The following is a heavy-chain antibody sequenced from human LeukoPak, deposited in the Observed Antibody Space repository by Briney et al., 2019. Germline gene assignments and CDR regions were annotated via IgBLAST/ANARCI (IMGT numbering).Heavy chain of an antibody. CDR1: GGSFSGYY. V-gene: IGHV4-34*01. J-gene: IGHJ3*01. Sequence: PSETLSLTCAVYGGSFSGYYWSWIRQPPGKGLEWIGEINHSGSTNYNPSLKSRVTISVDTSKNQFSLKLSSVTAADTAVYYCAGGVRGSSGGKGTMVTASS. D-gene: IGHD3-10*01. CDR3: AGGVRGSS. CDR2: INHSGST.